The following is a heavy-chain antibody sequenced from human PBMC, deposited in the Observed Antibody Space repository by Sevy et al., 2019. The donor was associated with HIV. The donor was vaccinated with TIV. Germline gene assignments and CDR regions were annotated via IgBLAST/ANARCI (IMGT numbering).Heavy chain of an antibody. CDR3: ARGDSVYDFWRRGVWFDP. Sequence: SETLSLACTVSGGSISSYYWSWIRRPPGKGLEWIGYSYYSGSTNDNPSLKSRVTISVDTSKNQFSLKLSSVTAADTAVYYCARGDSVYDFWRRGVWFDPWGQGTLVTVSS. CDR1: GGSISSYY. V-gene: IGHV4-59*01. CDR2: SYYSGST. D-gene: IGHD3-3*01. J-gene: IGHJ5*02.